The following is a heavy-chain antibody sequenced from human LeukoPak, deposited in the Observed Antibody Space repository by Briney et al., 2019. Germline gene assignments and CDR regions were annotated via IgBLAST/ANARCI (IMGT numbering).Heavy chain of an antibody. CDR3: ARHTTWYSSGWYLWGYYFDY. D-gene: IGHD6-19*01. Sequence: SETLSLTCTVSGGSISSSSYYWGWIRQPPGKGLELIGSIYYSGSTYYNPSLKSRVTISVDTSKNQFSLKLSSVTAADTAVYYCARHTTWYSSGWYLWGYYFDYWGQGTLVTVSS. J-gene: IGHJ4*02. CDR2: IYYSGST. V-gene: IGHV4-39*01. CDR1: GGSISSSSYY.